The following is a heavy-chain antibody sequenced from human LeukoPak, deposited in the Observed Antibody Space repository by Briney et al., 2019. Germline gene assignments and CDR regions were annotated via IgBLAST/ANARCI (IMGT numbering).Heavy chain of an antibody. CDR1: GVSVSSGSYY. V-gene: IGHV4-61*01. Sequence: SETLSLTCTVSGVSVSSGSYYWSWIRQPPGKGLEWIGYIYYSGSTNYNPSLKSRVTISVDTSKNQFSLKLSSATAADTAVYYCARAPGTYYYGSGSFDYWGQGTLVTVSS. CDR2: IYYSGST. D-gene: IGHD3-10*01. CDR3: ARAPGTYYYGSGSFDY. J-gene: IGHJ4*02.